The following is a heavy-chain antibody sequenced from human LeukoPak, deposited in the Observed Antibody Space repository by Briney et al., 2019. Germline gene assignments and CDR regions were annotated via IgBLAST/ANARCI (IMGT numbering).Heavy chain of an antibody. V-gene: IGHV3-74*01. Sequence: PGGSLRLSCAASGFTFSTYWMHRVRQAPGKGLVWVSGLNSDGSITGYVDSVKGRFTISRDNAKNTLYLQMNTLRAEDTAVYYCARGGYGAYMGWGQGNLVTVSS. D-gene: IGHD4-17*01. CDR3: ARGGYGAYMG. J-gene: IGHJ4*02. CDR2: LNSDGSIT. CDR1: GFTFSTYW.